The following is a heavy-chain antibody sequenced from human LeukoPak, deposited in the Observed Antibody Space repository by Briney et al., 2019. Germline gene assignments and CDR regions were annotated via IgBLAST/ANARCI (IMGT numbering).Heavy chain of an antibody. CDR1: GYTFTGYY. CDR2: INPNSGGT. CDR3: ARSLRFLEWLSSNWFDP. J-gene: IGHJ5*02. V-gene: IGHV1-2*02. Sequence: ASVKVSCKASGYTFTGYYMHWVRQAPGQGLEWMGWINPNSGGTNNAQKFQGRVTMTRATAISTAYTELSRLRSDDTAVYYCARSLRFLEWLSSNWFDPWGQGTLVTVSS. D-gene: IGHD3-3*01.